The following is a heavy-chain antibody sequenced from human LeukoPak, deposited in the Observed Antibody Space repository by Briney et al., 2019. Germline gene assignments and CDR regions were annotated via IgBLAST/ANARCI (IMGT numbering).Heavy chain of an antibody. D-gene: IGHD6-6*01. Sequence: SETLSLTCTVSGASISSGDYYWGWIRQPAGKGLEWIGRIYTSGNTNYNPSLRSRVAISIDTSKNQFSLRVSSVTAADTAVYYCAKIARPYNWFDPWGQGTLVTVSS. V-gene: IGHV4-61*02. CDR2: IYTSGNT. J-gene: IGHJ5*02. CDR1: GASISSGDYY. CDR3: AKIARPYNWFDP.